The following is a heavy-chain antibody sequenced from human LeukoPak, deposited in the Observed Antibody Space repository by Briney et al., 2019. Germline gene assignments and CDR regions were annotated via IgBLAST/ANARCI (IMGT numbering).Heavy chain of an antibody. V-gene: IGHV1-69*13. D-gene: IGHD5-18*01. Sequence: SVTVSCTASGGTFSSYAISWVRQAPGQGLEWMGGIIPIFGTANYAQKFQGRVTITADESTSTAYMELSSLRSEDTAVYYCARASDTAMVLDYWGQGTLVTVSS. J-gene: IGHJ4*02. CDR1: GGTFSSYA. CDR2: IIPIFGTA. CDR3: ARASDTAMVLDY.